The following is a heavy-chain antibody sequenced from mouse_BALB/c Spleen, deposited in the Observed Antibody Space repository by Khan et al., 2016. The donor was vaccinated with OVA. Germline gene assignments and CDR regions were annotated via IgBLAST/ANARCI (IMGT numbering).Heavy chain of an antibody. CDR3: ARENYYGSSHYAMDY. CDR2: ISPGSGTP. Sequence: DLAKPGASVKLSCKASGYTFTSYWINWIKQRPGQGLEWIGRISPGSGTPYYNEMFKGKATLTVDTSSSTAYIQLSSLSSEDSAVYFCARENYYGSSHYAMDYWGQGTSVTASS. J-gene: IGHJ4*01. D-gene: IGHD1-1*01. V-gene: IGHV1S41*01. CDR1: GYTFTSYW.